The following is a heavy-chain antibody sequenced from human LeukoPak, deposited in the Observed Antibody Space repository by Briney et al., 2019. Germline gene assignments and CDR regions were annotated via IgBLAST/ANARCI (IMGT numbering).Heavy chain of an antibody. D-gene: IGHD3-3*01. CDR1: GFTFSSYA. CDR3: AKGNDFWSGYWRGTYYFDY. CDR2: ISGSGGST. J-gene: IGHJ4*02. V-gene: IGHV3-23*01. Sequence: GGSLRFSCAASGFTFSSYAMSWVRQAPGKGLEWVSAISGSGGSTYYADSVKGRFTISRDNSKNTLYLQMNSLRAEDTAVYYCAKGNDFWSGYWRGTYYFDYWGQGTLVTVSS.